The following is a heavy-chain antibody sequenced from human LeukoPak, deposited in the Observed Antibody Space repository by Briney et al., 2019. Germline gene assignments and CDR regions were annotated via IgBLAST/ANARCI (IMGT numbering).Heavy chain of an antibody. D-gene: IGHD5-18*01. J-gene: IGHJ5*02. Sequence: SVKVSCKASGGTFSSYAISWVRQAPGQGLEWMGGIIPIFGTANYAQKFQGRVTITADESTSSAYMELSSLRSEDTAVYYCARRLDTAMVYNWFDPWGQGTLVTVSS. V-gene: IGHV1-69*01. CDR2: IIPIFGTA. CDR1: GGTFSSYA. CDR3: ARRLDTAMVYNWFDP.